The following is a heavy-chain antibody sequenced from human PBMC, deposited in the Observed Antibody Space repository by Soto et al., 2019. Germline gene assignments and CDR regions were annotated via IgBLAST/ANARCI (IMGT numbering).Heavy chain of an antibody. CDR3: ARDLWVEPELYYYGMDV. J-gene: IGHJ6*02. D-gene: IGHD1-1*01. CDR2: IYYSGTT. Sequence: SETLSLTCTVSGASVSSATHYWNWIRQPPGKPLEWIGYIYYSGTTNYNPSLRSRVTISLDRSNDQFSLKLSSVTAADTAVYYCARDLWVEPELYYYGMDVWGQGTTVTVSS. CDR1: GASVSSATHY. V-gene: IGHV4-61*01.